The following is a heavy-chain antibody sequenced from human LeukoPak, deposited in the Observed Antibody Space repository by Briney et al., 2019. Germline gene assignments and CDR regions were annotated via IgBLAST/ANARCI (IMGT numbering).Heavy chain of an antibody. V-gene: IGHV1-58*02. CDR3: AAGLVGATGGDH. J-gene: IGHJ4*02. CDR1: GFTFTSSA. CDR2: IVVGSGNT. Sequence: ASVKVSCKASGFTFTSSAMQWVRQARGQRLEWIGWIVVGSGNTNYAQKFQERVTITRDMSTSTAYMELSSLRSEDTAVYYCAAGLVGATGGDHWGQGTLVTVSS. D-gene: IGHD1-26*01.